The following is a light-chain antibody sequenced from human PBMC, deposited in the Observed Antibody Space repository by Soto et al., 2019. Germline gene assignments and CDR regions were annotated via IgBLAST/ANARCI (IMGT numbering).Light chain of an antibody. Sequence: TVMAQSPATLSISAGDTATLSCRASQRVSSHLAWYQQKPGQAPRLLIYAASTRATGIPVRFSGSGSETEFTLTIRSLQSEDSALYYCHQYNNWPWTFGQGTKVDIK. CDR2: AAS. J-gene: IGKJ1*01. V-gene: IGKV3-15*01. CDR1: QRVSSH. CDR3: HQYNNWPWT.